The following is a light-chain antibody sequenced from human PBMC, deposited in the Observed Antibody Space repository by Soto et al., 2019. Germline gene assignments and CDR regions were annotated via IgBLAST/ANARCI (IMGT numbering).Light chain of an antibody. V-gene: IGLV2-11*01. J-gene: IGLJ2*01. CDR1: SSDVGSYNY. CDR2: DVT. CDR3: CSYAGRYTL. Sequence: ALTQPRSVSGSPGQSVTISCTGTSSDVGSYNYVSWYQQHPGKAPKFIIYDVTKRPSGVPDRFSGSKSGNTASLTISGLQAEDEADYYCCSYAGRYTLFGGGTKLTVL.